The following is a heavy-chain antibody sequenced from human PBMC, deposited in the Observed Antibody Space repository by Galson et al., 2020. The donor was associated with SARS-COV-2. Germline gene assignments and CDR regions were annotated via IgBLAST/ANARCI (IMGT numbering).Heavy chain of an antibody. V-gene: IGHV3-23*01. CDR2: ISGSGIST. J-gene: IGHJ4*02. D-gene: IGHD1-26*01. Sequence: GESLKISCAASGFTFNNYAMNWIRQAPGKGLEWVSSISGSGISTYYTDSVKGRFTISRDNSKDTLYLQMNSLRPEDTAVYYCTKGGGSYYGHNEYWGQGTLVTVSS. CDR3: TKGGGSYYGHNEY. CDR1: GFTFNNYA.